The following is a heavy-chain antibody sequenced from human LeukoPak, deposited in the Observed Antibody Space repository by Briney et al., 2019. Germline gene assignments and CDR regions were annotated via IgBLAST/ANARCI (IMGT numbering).Heavy chain of an antibody. CDR3: ARFSSRGPYYFDY. V-gene: IGHV4-4*02. Sequence: SGTLSLTCAVSGGSISSSNWWSWVRQPPGKGLEWIGEIYHSGSTNYNPSLKSRVTISVDKSKNQFSLKLSSVTAADTAVYYCARFSSRGPYYFDYWGQGTLVTVSS. D-gene: IGHD6-6*01. CDR2: IYHSGST. J-gene: IGHJ4*02. CDR1: GGSISSSNW.